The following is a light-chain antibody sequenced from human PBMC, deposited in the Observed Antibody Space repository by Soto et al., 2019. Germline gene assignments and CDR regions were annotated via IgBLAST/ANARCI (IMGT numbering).Light chain of an antibody. CDR3: QPYDRWPVT. Sequence: EVVMTQSPATLSVSPGERVTFSCRASQSVTTNLAWYQHKPGQSPRLLISGASTGASGIPPRFSGSGSGTEFTLTIDRLQYADFEVYYCQPYDRWPVTLGGGTKVDIK. J-gene: IGKJ4*01. CDR2: GAS. CDR1: QSVTTN. V-gene: IGKV3-15*01.